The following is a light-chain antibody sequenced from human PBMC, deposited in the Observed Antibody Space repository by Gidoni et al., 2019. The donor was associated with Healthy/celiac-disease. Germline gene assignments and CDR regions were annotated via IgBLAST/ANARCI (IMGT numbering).Light chain of an antibody. CDR3: AAWDDSLSGWV. J-gene: IGLJ3*02. CDR2: RNN. Sequence: QSVLTQPPSASGTPGQRVTISCSGSSSNIGSNYVYWYQQLPGTAPNLLIYRNNQRPSRVPDRFSGSKSGTSASLAISGLRSEDEADYYCAAWDDSLSGWVFGGGTKLXVX. CDR1: SSNIGSNY. V-gene: IGLV1-47*01.